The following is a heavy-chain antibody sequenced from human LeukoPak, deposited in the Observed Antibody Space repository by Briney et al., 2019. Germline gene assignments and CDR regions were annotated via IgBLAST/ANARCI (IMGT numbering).Heavy chain of an antibody. D-gene: IGHD2-2*01. CDR1: GFNFRSYW. J-gene: IGHJ4*02. CDR3: TRDAGYCHSSCCWKPIDY. V-gene: IGHV3-74*01. CDR2: INSDGTGT. Sequence: PGGSLRLSCAASGFNFRSYWMHWVRQAPGKGLVWVSRINSDGTGTYADSVKGRFTISRDNANNTLYLQMNSLRADDTAVYYCTRDAGYCHSSCCWKPIDYWGQGTLVTVSS.